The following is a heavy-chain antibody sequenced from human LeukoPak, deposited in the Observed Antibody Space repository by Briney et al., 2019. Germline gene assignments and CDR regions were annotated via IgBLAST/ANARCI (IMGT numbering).Heavy chain of an antibody. CDR2: VSSNGDST. D-gene: IGHD2-15*01. J-gene: IGHJ6*02. Sequence: GGSLRLSCSASGFTFRSYAMHWVRQAPGKGLEYVSSVSSNGDSTYYADSVKGRFTISRDNSKNTLYLQMSSLRAEDTAVYFCVRGYSFGPYGMDVWGQGTTVTVSS. CDR1: GFTFRSYA. CDR3: VRGYSFGPYGMDV. V-gene: IGHV3-64D*09.